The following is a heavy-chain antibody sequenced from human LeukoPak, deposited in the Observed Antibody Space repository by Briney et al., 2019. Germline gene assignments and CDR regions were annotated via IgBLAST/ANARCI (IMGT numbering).Heavy chain of an antibody. V-gene: IGHV4-61*10. CDR2: IHYTGST. D-gene: IGHD3-22*01. J-gene: IGHJ4*02. CDR3: TSTPDYYDSSGIFDY. Sequence: PSQTLSLTCTVSGGSISSGSYYWSWIRQPAGKGLEWIGYIHYTGSTNYNPSLKSRVTISVDTSKNQFSLKLSSVTAADTAVYYCTSTPDYYDSSGIFDYWGQGTLVTVSS. CDR1: GGSISSGSYY.